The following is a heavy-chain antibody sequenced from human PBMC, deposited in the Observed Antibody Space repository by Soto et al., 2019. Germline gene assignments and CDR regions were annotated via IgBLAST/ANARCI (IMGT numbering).Heavy chain of an antibody. D-gene: IGHD2-2*01. J-gene: IGHJ4*02. CDR1: RFTFSDYG. CDR3: AKDLKYQLMRTYFDY. V-gene: IGHV3-30*18. Sequence: QVQLVESGGDVVQPGRSLRLSCAASRFTFSDYGMHWVRQAPGKGLEWVAVISYDGSKTYYADSVKGRFTISRDNSKNTLYLQMNSLRAEDTAVYYCAKDLKYQLMRTYFDYWGQGTLFTVSS. CDR2: ISYDGSKT.